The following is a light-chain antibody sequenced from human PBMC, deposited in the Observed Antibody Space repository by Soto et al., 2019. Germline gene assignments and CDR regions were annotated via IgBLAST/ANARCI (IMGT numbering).Light chain of an antibody. Sequence: QSVLTQPPSASGSPGQSVTISCTGTSSDVGGYNYVSWFQQHPGKAHKLMIYEVSKRPSGVPDRFSGSKSGNTASLTVSGLQAEDEADYYCSSYADTSNHVFGTGTKVTVL. V-gene: IGLV2-8*01. CDR3: SSYADTSNHV. CDR1: SSDVGGYNY. J-gene: IGLJ1*01. CDR2: EVS.